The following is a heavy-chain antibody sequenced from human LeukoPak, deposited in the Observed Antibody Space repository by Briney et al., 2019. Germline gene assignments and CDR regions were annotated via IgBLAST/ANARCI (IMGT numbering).Heavy chain of an antibody. CDR1: GYTFTIYG. J-gene: IGHJ4*02. CDR3: ARDNYYDSSGYYANFDY. CDR2: ISAYNGNT. V-gene: IGHV1-18*01. Sequence: EASVKVSFKASGYTFTIYGISWVRQAPGQGLEWMGWISAYNGNTNYAQKLQGRVTMTTDTSTSTAYMELRSLRSDDTAVYYCARDNYYDSSGYYANFDYWGQGTLVTVSS. D-gene: IGHD3-22*01.